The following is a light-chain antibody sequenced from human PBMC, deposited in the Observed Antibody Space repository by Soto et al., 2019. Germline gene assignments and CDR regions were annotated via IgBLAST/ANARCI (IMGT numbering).Light chain of an antibody. CDR3: QQSSTIPRT. CDR1: QHISTY. J-gene: IGKJ1*01. Sequence: DIQMTQSPSSLSASVGDRVTISCRSSQHISTYLNWYQHKPGKAPKLLVYAASTLPSGVPSRFSGSGSGTDFRLTISSLQPEVFATYYCQQSSTIPRTFGQGTKVDLK. CDR2: AAS. V-gene: IGKV1-39*01.